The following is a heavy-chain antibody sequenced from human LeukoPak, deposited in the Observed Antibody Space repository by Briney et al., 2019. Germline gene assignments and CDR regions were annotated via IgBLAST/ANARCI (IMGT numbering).Heavy chain of an antibody. CDR2: IYTSGRT. CDR1: GGSISSSF. Sequence: PSETLSLTCTVSGGSISSSFWSWIRQPAGKGVEWLGRIYTSGRTNYNPSLKSRVTMSLDTSKQQISLKLTSVTAADTAVYYCARAPAGCGGTCAFDYWGQGALVTVSS. V-gene: IGHV4-4*07. CDR3: ARAPAGCGGTCAFDY. J-gene: IGHJ4*02. D-gene: IGHD2-15*01.